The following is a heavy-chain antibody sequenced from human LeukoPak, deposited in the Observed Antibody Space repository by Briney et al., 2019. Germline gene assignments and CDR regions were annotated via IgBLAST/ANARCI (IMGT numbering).Heavy chain of an antibody. J-gene: IGHJ6*02. CDR2: INHSGST. Sequence: SETLSLTCAVYGGSFSGYYWSWIRQPPGKGLEWIGEINHSGSTNYNPSLKSRVTISVDTSKNQFSLKLSSVTAADTAVYYCAISGGSGSSYYYGMDVWGQGTTVTVSS. CDR1: GGSFSGYY. D-gene: IGHD3-10*01. CDR3: AISGGSGSSYYYGMDV. V-gene: IGHV4-34*01.